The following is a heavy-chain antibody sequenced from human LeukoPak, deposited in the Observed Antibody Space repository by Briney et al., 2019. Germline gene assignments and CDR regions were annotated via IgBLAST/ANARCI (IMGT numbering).Heavy chain of an antibody. J-gene: IGHJ4*02. Sequence: GGSLRLSCAASGFPFSSYGMDWVRQALGKGLEWVARLVYDERNDYANSVKGRFTISRDNSKNTLYLQMDNLRVDDTAVYYCARDLSAAYDFWGQGILVTVSS. CDR3: ARDLSAAYDF. V-gene: IGHV3-33*01. CDR2: LVYDERND. CDR1: GFPFSSYG. D-gene: IGHD2-21*01.